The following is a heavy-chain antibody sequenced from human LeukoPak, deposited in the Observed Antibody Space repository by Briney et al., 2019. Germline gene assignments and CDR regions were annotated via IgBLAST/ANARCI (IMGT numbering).Heavy chain of an antibody. CDR2: IYTSGST. V-gene: IGHV4-4*07. J-gene: IGHJ4*02. CDR1: GGSISSYY. Sequence: SETLSLTCTVSGGSISSYYWSWIRQPAGKGLEWIGRIYTSGSTNYNPSLKSRVTMSVDTSKNQFSLKLSSVTAADTAVYYCARHWAYYYDSSGYSRGAFDYWGQGTLVTVSS. CDR3: ARHWAYYYDSSGYSRGAFDY. D-gene: IGHD3-22*01.